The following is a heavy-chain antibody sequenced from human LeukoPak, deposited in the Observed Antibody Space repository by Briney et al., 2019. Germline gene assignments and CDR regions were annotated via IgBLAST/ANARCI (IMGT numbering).Heavy chain of an antibody. CDR2: INHSGST. V-gene: IGHV4-34*01. Sequence: PSETLSLTCAVYGGSFSGYYWSWIRQPPGKGLEWIGEINHSGSTNYNPSLKSRVTISVDTSKNQFSLKLNSATAADTAVYYCARGRYSNYVDYWGQGTLVTVSS. CDR1: GGSFSGYY. D-gene: IGHD4-11*01. J-gene: IGHJ4*02. CDR3: ARGRYSNYVDY.